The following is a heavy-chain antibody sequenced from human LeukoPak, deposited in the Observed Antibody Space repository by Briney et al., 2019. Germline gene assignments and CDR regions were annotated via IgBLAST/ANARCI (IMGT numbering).Heavy chain of an antibody. CDR2: INAGNGNT. CDR1: GYTFTSYA. V-gene: IGHV1-3*01. J-gene: IGHJ4*02. D-gene: IGHD3-10*01. CDR3: ARGPQGSGSYYTVDY. Sequence: ASVKVSCKASGYTFTSYAMHWVRQAAGQRLEWMGWINAGNGNTKYSQKFQGRVTITRDTSASTAYMDLSSLRSEDTAVYYCARGPQGSGSYYTVDYWGQGTLVTVSS.